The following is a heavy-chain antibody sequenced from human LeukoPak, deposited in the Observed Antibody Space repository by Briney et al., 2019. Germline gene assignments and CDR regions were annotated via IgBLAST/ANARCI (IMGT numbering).Heavy chain of an antibody. CDR2: MYHSGST. CDR3: ARATYYYDSSGYFDRNAFDI. Sequence: SETLSLTCSVSGYSISSAYYWGWIRQPPGKGLEWIGTMYHSGSTNYNPSLKSRVTISVDTSKNQFSLKLSSVTAADTAVYYCARATYYYDSSGYFDRNAFDIWGQGTMVTVS. D-gene: IGHD3-22*01. CDR1: GYSISSAYY. V-gene: IGHV4-38-2*02. J-gene: IGHJ3*02.